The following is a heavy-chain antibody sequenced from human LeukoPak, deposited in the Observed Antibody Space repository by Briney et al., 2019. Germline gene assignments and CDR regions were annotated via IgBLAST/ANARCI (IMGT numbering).Heavy chain of an antibody. J-gene: IGHJ4*02. CDR2: ISGSGGST. V-gene: IGHV3-23*01. CDR1: GLTFSSYA. CDR3: AKEHYYDSSGYPEYFDY. Sequence: GGSLRLSCAASGLTFSSYAMSWVRQAPGKGLEWVSAISGSGGSTYYADSVKGRFTISRDNSKNTLYLQMNSLRAEDTAVYYCAKEHYYDSSGYPEYFDYWGQGTLVTVFS. D-gene: IGHD3-22*01.